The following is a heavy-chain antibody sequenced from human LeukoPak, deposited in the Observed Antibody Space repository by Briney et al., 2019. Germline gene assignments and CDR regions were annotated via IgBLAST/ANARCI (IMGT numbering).Heavy chain of an antibody. CDR2: VNNDGSTT. Sequence: GGSLRLSCAASGFTFSSYWMHWVRQAPGKGLVWVSRVNNDGSTTNYADSVKGRFTIPRDNTKNILYLQMNSLRAEDTAVYFCLAAAGTIGWGQGTLVTVSS. V-gene: IGHV3-74*01. D-gene: IGHD6-13*01. CDR3: LAAAGTIG. J-gene: IGHJ4*02. CDR1: GFTFSSYW.